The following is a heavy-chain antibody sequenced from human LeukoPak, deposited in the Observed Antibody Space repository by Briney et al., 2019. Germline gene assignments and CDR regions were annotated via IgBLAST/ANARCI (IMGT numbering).Heavy chain of an antibody. J-gene: IGHJ5*02. D-gene: IGHD6-13*01. V-gene: IGHV4-59*08. CDR1: GGSISSYY. CDR3: ARLLADNWFDP. CDR2: IYYGVST. Sequence: SETQSLTCTVSGGSISSYYWSWIRQPPGKGLEWIGYIYYGVSTNYNPSLKSRVTISLDTSKKQISLKVRSVTAADTAIYYCARLLADNWFDPWGQGTLVTVSS.